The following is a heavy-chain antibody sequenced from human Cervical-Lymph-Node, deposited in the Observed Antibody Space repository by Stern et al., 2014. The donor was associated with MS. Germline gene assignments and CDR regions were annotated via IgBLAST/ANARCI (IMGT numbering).Heavy chain of an antibody. J-gene: IGHJ6*02. V-gene: IGHV4-34*01. CDR3: ARSPPGMDV. Sequence: QVQLQQWGAGLLKPSETLSLTCAVSGESFSSYYWSWIRQPPGKGLEWIGDINHSGTTNYNPSLKSRVTISVDTSKNQFSLKVTSVTAADSAVYYCARSPPGMDVWGQGTTVIVSS. CDR1: GESFSSYY. CDR2: INHSGTT.